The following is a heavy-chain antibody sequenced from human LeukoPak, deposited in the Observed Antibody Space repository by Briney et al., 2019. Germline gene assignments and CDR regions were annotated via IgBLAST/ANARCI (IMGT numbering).Heavy chain of an antibody. CDR1: GFTFSSYA. CDR2: ISGSGGST. J-gene: IGHJ4*02. Sequence: GGSLRLSCAASGFTFSSYAMSWVRQAPGKGLEWVSAISGSGGSTYYADSVKGRFTISRDNSKNTLYLQMSSLRVEDTAVYYCARGRGYLMTDPEYWGQGTLVTVSS. D-gene: IGHD2-21*02. CDR3: ARGRGYLMTDPEY. V-gene: IGHV3-23*01.